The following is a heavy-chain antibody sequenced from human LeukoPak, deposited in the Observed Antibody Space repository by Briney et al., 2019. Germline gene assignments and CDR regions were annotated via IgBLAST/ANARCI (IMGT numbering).Heavy chain of an antibody. Sequence: SETLSLTCAVYGGSFSGYYWSWIRQPPGKGLEWIGEINHSGSTNYNPSLKSRVTISVDTSKNQFSLKLSSVTAADTAVYYCARVIAVDFGYYYYYGMDVWGQGTTVTVSS. J-gene: IGHJ6*02. V-gene: IGHV4-34*01. CDR1: GGSFSGYY. CDR2: INHSGST. CDR3: ARVIAVDFGYYYYYGMDV. D-gene: IGHD3-16*02.